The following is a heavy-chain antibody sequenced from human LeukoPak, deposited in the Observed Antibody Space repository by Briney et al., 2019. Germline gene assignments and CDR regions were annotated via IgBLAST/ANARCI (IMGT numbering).Heavy chain of an antibody. D-gene: IGHD3-10*01. CDR3: ARDGETTMVRGVITPYYFDY. Sequence: ASVTVSCKVSGYTLTELSMHWVRQAPGKGLEWMGGFDPEDGETIYAQKFQGRVTMTEDTSTSTAYMELRSLRSDDTAVYYCARDGETTMVRGVITPYYFDYWGQGTLVTVSS. V-gene: IGHV1-24*01. J-gene: IGHJ4*02. CDR1: GYTLTELS. CDR2: FDPEDGET.